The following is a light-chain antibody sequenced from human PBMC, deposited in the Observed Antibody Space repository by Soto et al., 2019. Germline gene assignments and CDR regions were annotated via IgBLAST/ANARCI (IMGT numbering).Light chain of an antibody. V-gene: IGKV1-5*01. CDR3: QQYNSFWT. J-gene: IGKJ1*01. CDR1: QSISSW. CDR2: DAS. Sequence: IQMTPSPSTLSASVVDRVTITCRASQSISSWLAWYQQKPGKAPKLLIYDASSLESGVPSRFSGSGSGTEFTLTISSLQPDDFATYYCQQYNSFWTFGQGTKVDI.